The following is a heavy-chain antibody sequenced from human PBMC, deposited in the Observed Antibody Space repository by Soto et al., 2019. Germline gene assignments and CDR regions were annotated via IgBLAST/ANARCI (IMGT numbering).Heavy chain of an antibody. D-gene: IGHD4-17*01. Sequence: QVQLQESGPGLVKPSQTLSLTCTVSDGSISSPNYYWHWIRQPPGKGLEWIGNIYYSRSTYNPSLKSRATISRVTSKNQLALKLRSVAAADTAVYYCAREGEYGDSDYWGQGTLVIVSS. V-gene: IGHV4-30-4*01. J-gene: IGHJ4*02. CDR2: IYYSRST. CDR3: AREGEYGDSDY. CDR1: DGSISSPNYY.